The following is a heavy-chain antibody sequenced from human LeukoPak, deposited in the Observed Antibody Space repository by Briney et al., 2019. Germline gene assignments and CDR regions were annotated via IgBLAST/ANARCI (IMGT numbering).Heavy chain of an antibody. CDR3: AKDRCGAFCGGD. J-gene: IGHJ4*02. CDR1: GFTFSTYG. D-gene: IGHD2-21*01. CDR2: ISGSGYTI. V-gene: IGHV3-23*01. Sequence: GGSLRLSCAASGFTFSTYGMSWVRQAPGKGLEWVSSISGSGYTIDYADSVRGRLTISRDNSKNTLYLQLNSLRAEDTALYFCAKDRCGAFCGGDWGQGTLVTVSS.